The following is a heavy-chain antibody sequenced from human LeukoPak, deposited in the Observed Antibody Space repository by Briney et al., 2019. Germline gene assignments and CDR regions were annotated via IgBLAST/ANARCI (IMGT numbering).Heavy chain of an antibody. CDR3: AKDLVPGGPSYYYYGMDV. Sequence: GGSLRLSCAASGFTFSSYSMNWVRQAPGKGLEWVSSISSSSSYIYYADSVKGRFTISRDNAKNSLYLQMNSLRAEDTALYYCAKDLVPGGPSYYYYGMDVWGQGTTVTVSS. J-gene: IGHJ6*02. V-gene: IGHV3-21*04. CDR2: ISSSSSYI. D-gene: IGHD3-10*01. CDR1: GFTFSSYS.